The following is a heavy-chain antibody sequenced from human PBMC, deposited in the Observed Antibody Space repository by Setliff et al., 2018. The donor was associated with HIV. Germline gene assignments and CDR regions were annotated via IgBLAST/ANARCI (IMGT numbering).Heavy chain of an antibody. CDR1: GGSFSGYY. J-gene: IGHJ6*03. CDR2: INHSGST. V-gene: IGHV4-34*01. Sequence: SETLSLTCAVCGGSFSGYYWSWIRQPPGKGLEWIGEINHSGSTNYNPSLKSRVTISVDTSKNQFSLKLSSVTAADTAVYYCNIYYYYYMDVWGKGTTVTVSS. CDR3: NIYYYYYMDV.